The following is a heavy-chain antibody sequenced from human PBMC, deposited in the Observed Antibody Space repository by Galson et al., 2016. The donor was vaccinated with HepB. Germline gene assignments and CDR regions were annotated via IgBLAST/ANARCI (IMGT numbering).Heavy chain of an antibody. CDR1: GFTFSSYW. J-gene: IGHJ4*02. D-gene: IGHD3-3*01. CDR3: ARDGPHDFWSGYPFDY. V-gene: IGHV3-7*01. CDR2: VKQDGSEK. Sequence: SLRLSCAASGFTFSSYWMSWVRQAPGKGLEWVANVKQDGSEKYYVDSVKGRFTISRDNAKTSLYLQMNSLRAEDTAVYYCARDGPHDFWSGYPFDYWGQGTLVTVSS.